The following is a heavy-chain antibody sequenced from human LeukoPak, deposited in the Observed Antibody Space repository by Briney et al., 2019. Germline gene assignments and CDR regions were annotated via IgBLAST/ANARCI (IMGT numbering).Heavy chain of an antibody. Sequence: PGESLRLSCAASGFSFSNYDMHWVRQPAGKGLEWVEVMWFDGSNKFYADSVKGRFTISRDNAENSLYLQMNSLRDEDTGVYHCVRDRGVTTRPRGYIDQWGQGTLVTVSS. CDR3: VRDRGVTTRPRGYIDQ. V-gene: IGHV3-33*01. J-gene: IGHJ4*02. CDR1: GFSFSNYD. CDR2: MWFDGSNK. D-gene: IGHD1-1*01.